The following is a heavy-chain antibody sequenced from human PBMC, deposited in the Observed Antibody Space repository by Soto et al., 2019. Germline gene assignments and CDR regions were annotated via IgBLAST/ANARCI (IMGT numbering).Heavy chain of an antibody. Sequence: LSLTCTVSGGSISSYYWSWIRQPPGKGLEWIGYIYYSGSTNYNPSLKSRVTISVDTSKNQFSLKLSSVTAADTAVYYCARESPGCSGGSCYTIFDYWGQGTLVTVSS. V-gene: IGHV4-59*01. CDR1: GGSISSYY. J-gene: IGHJ4*02. CDR3: ARESPGCSGGSCYTIFDY. D-gene: IGHD2-15*01. CDR2: IYYSGST.